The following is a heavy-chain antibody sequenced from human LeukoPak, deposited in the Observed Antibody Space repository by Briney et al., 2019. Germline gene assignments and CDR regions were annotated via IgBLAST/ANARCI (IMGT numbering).Heavy chain of an antibody. D-gene: IGHD1-20*01. CDR2: TYHDGRI. V-gene: IGHV4-38-2*02. Sequence: SETLSLTCTVSGYSITNGYYWGWIRQPPGKGLEWIGSTYHDGRIDYNPSLKSRVTISRDTSNDQFSLKLSSVTAADTAMYYCARDTSPGITGTYWGQGTLVTVSS. CDR1: GYSITNGYY. J-gene: IGHJ4*02. CDR3: ARDTSPGITGTY.